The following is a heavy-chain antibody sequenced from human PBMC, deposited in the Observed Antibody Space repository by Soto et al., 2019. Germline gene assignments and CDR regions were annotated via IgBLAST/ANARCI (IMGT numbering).Heavy chain of an antibody. CDR3: ARRLDVDTAMVPQYYFDY. D-gene: IGHD5-18*01. J-gene: IGHJ4*02. CDR2: IYYSGST. V-gene: IGHV4-30-4*01. CDR1: GGSISSGDYY. Sequence: SETLSLTCTVSGGSISSGDYYWSWIRQPPGKGLEWIGYIYYSGSTYYNPSLKSRVTISVDTSKNQFSLKLSSVTAADTAVYYCARRLDVDTAMVPQYYFDYWGQGTLVTVS.